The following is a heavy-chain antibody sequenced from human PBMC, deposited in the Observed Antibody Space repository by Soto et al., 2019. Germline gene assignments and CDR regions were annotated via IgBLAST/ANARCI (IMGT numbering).Heavy chain of an antibody. J-gene: IGHJ4*02. Sequence: XESLKISCKGSGYSFISYWIGWVRQMPGKGLEWMGIIYPGDSDTRYSPSFQGQVTISADKSISTAYLQWSSLKASDTAMYYCARLGGWGHCSNTRCYTFDYWGQGTPVTVSS. CDR3: ARLGGWGHCSNTRCYTFDY. D-gene: IGHD2-2*02. CDR2: IYPGDSDT. V-gene: IGHV5-51*01. CDR1: GYSFISYW.